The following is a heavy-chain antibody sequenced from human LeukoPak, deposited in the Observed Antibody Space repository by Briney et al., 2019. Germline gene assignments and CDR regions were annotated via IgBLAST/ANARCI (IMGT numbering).Heavy chain of an antibody. V-gene: IGHV4-34*01. CDR2: IAHTGST. Sequence: KPSETLSLTCAVYGGSFSGYYWSWIRQPPGKGLECIGEIAHTGSTNYNPSLKSRATISMDTSRNEFSLQLTSLTAADTAVYYCARLQYLDVLTGYPLDAFDIWGQGTMVTVSS. D-gene: IGHD3-9*01. CDR3: ARLQYLDVLTGYPLDAFDI. CDR1: GGSFSGYY. J-gene: IGHJ3*02.